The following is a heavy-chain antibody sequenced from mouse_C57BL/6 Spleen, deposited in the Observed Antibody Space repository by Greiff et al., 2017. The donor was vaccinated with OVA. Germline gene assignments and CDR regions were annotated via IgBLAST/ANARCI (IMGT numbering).Heavy chain of an antibody. CDR1: GYTFTSYW. Sequence: QVQLQQPGAELVMPGASVKLSCKAAGYTFTSYWMHWVKQRPGQGLEWIGEIDPSDSYTNYNQKFKGKSTLTVDKSSSTAYMQLSSLTSEDSAVYYCARTGGSSYVVYFDVWGTGTTVTVSS. D-gene: IGHD1-1*01. CDR2: IDPSDSYT. V-gene: IGHV1-69*01. J-gene: IGHJ1*03. CDR3: ARTGGSSYVVYFDV.